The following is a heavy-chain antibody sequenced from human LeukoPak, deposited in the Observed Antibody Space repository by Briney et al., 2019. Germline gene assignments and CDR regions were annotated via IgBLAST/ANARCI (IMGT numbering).Heavy chain of an antibody. D-gene: IGHD6-13*01. V-gene: IGHV3-7*05. CDR2: LKQDGSEK. CDR3: ARDGLAAADNYYYYGMDV. CDR1: GFSFSSAW. Sequence: GGSLRLSCAASGFSFSSAWMNWVRQAPGKGLEWVANLKQDGSEKYYVDSVKGRFTISRDNAKNSLYLQMNSLRAEDTAVYYCARDGLAAADNYYYYGMDVWGQGTTVTVSS. J-gene: IGHJ6*02.